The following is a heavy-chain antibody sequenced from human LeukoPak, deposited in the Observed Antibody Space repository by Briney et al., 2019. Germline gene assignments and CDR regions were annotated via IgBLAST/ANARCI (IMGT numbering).Heavy chain of an antibody. CDR3: ASEDCSSTSCFPPSAY. J-gene: IGHJ4*02. CDR1: GYTFTSYG. D-gene: IGHD2-2*01. V-gene: IGHV1-18*01. CDR2: ISAYNGNT. Sequence: VSVKVSCKASGYTFTSYGISWVRQAHGQGLEWMGWISAYNGNTNYAQKLQGRVTMTTDTSTSTAYMELRSLRSDDTTVYYCASEDCSSTSCFPPSAYWGQGTLVTVSS.